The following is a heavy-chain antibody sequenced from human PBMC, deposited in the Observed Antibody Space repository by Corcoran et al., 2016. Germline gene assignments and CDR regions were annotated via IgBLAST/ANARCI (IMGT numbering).Heavy chain of an antibody. CDR1: RYTLTELS. Sequence: QVQLVKSGAEVKKPGASGKVSCKVSRYTLTELSLHWVRQAPGKGLEGMGGFEPEDGETIYAQKFQGRVTMTEHTSTDTAYMELSSRRSEDTAVYYCAKDSYSSGWYYWGQGTLVTVSS. CDR3: AKDSYSSGWYY. J-gene: IGHJ4*02. D-gene: IGHD6-19*01. CDR2: FEPEDGET. V-gene: IGHV1-24*01.